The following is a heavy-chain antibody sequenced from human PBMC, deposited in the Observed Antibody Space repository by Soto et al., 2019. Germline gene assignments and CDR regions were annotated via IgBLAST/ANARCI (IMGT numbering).Heavy chain of an antibody. J-gene: IGHJ4*02. CDR1: GFTFSTSG. Sequence: GGSRRLSCAASGFTFSTSGMDWVRQAPGKGLEWVAVISYYVSYKYYADSVKGRFTISRDNSKNTLYLQVNSLRAEDTAVYYCAKDRETTDAYCEYWGQGTLVIVSS. D-gene: IGHD1-7*01. CDR3: AKDRETTDAYCEY. CDR2: ISYYVSYK. V-gene: IGHV3-30*18.